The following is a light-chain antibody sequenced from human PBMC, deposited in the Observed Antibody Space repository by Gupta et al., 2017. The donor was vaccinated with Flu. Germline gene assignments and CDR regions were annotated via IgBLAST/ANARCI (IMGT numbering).Light chain of an antibody. CDR3: QQYGMSPKT. J-gene: IGKJ1*01. CDR2: GAS. V-gene: IGKV3-20*01. CDR1: ETVTSGY. Sequence: EIALTQSPGTLSLSPGDRATLSCRASETVTSGYLAWYQQKPGQSPRLLIYGASSRATDIPDRFSGSGSGTDFTLTISRLEPEDFAVYYCQQYGMSPKTFGQGTKVEVK.